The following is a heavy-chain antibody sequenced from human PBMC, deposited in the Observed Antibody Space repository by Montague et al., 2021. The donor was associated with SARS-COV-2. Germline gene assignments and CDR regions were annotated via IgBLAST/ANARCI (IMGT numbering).Heavy chain of an antibody. CDR3: ARNPWYYYDSSGYYLDY. CDR2: INHSGST. D-gene: IGHD3-22*01. CDR1: GGSFSGYY. Sequence: SKTLSLTCAVYGGSFSGYYWSWIRQPPGKGLEWIGEINHSGSTNYNPSLKSRVTISVDTSKNQFSLKLSSVTAADTAVYYCARNPWYYYDSSGYYLDYWGQGTLVTVSS. V-gene: IGHV4-34*01. J-gene: IGHJ4*02.